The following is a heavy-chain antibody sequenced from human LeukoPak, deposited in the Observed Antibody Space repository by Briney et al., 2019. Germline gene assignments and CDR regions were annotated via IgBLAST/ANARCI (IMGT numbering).Heavy chain of an antibody. Sequence: GGCLRLSCAASGFTFSSYAMSWVRQAPGEGRGWVSAISGSGGSTYYADSVKGRFTISRDNSKNTLYLQMNSLRGEDTAVYCCAKPDQRSYYDYWGQGTLGTASS. J-gene: IGHJ4*02. CDR2: ISGSGGST. CDR1: GFTFSSYA. V-gene: IGHV3-23*01. CDR3: AKPDQRSYYDY.